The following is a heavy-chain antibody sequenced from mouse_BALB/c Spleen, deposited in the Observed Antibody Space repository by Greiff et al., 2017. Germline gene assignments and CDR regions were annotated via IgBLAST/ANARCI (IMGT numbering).Heavy chain of an antibody. J-gene: IGHJ3*01. V-gene: IGHV2-9*02. CDR1: GFSLTSYG. CDR3: AREDDAWFAY. D-gene: IGHD2-3*01. Sequence: VKVVESGPGLVAPSQSLSITCTVSGFSLTSYGVHWVRQPPGKGLEWLGVIWAGGSTNYNSALMSRLSISKDNSKSQVFLKMNSLQTDDTAMYYCAREDDAWFAYWGQGTLVTVSA. CDR2: IWAGGST.